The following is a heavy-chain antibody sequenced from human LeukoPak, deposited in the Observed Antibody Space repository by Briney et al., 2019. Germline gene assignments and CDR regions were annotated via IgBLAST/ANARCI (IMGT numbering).Heavy chain of an antibody. CDR2: INPSGGST. CDR1: GYTFTSYY. CDR3: ARDRRGNYDFWSLTMDV. D-gene: IGHD3-3*01. V-gene: IGHV1-46*01. J-gene: IGHJ6*04. Sequence: ASVKVSCKASGYTFTSYYMHWVRQAPGQGLEWVGIINPSGGSTSYAQKFQGRVTMTRDTSTSTVYMELSSLRSEDTAVYYCARDRRGNYDFWSLTMDVWGKGTTVTVSS.